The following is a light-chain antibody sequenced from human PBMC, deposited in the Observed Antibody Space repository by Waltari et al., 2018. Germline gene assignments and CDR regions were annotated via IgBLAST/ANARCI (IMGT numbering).Light chain of an antibody. J-gene: IGKJ2*01. CDR1: QGISSW. CDR3: QQASSFAYT. CDR2: AAS. Sequence: IQLTQSPLSVLASLVASVTLTCRASQGISSWLAWHQQKPGKAPKLLIYAASDLQSGVPSRISGSGSGTDVTVTSSSLQPEELATYDCQQASSFAYTFGQGTKVEV. V-gene: IGKV1-12*01.